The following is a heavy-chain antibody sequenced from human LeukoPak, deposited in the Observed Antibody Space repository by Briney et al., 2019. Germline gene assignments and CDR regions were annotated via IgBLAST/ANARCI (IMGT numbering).Heavy chain of an antibody. CDR1: GFTFTNYW. V-gene: IGHV3-7*01. CDR2: IKQDRSEK. J-gene: IGHJ4*02. Sequence: GGSLRLSCAASGFTFTNYWMSWVRQAPGKGLELVANIKQDRSEKYYVDSVKGRFTISRDNAKNSLYLQMNSLRAEDTAVYYCARDRSSGWYVEGWVDYWGQGTLVTVSS. D-gene: IGHD6-19*01. CDR3: ARDRSSGWYVEGWVDY.